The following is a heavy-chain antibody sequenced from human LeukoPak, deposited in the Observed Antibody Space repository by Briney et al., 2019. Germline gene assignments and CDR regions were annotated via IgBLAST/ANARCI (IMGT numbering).Heavy chain of an antibody. V-gene: IGHV3-49*03. J-gene: IGHJ2*01. CDR3: TRDRSITMVRGVPFDL. Sequence: GGSLRLSCTASGFTFGDYAMSWFRQAPGKGLEWVGFIRSKAYGGTTEYAASVKGRFTISRDDSKSIAYLQMNSLKTEDTAVYYCTRDRSITMVRGVPFDLWGRGTLVTVFS. CDR1: GFTFGDYA. D-gene: IGHD3-10*01. CDR2: IRSKAYGGTT.